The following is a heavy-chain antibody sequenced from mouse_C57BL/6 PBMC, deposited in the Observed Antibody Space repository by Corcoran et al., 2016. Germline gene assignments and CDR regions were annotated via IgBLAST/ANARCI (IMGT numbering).Heavy chain of an antibody. CDR1: GYTFTDYY. V-gene: IGHV1-26*01. Sequence: EVQLQQSGPELVKPGASLKISCKASGYTFTDYYMNWVKQSHGKSLEWIGDINPNNGGTSYNQKFKGKATLTVDKSSSTAYMELRSLTSEDSAVYYCAIEEYYYGSSYLDYWGQGTTLTVSS. J-gene: IGHJ2*01. CDR3: AIEEYYYGSSYLDY. CDR2: INPNNGGT. D-gene: IGHD1-1*01.